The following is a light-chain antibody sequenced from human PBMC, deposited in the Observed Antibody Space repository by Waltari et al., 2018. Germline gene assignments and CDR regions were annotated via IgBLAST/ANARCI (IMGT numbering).Light chain of an antibody. J-gene: IGKJ1*01. CDR3: QHYYTSSWT. CDR2: DVS. V-gene: IGKV1-5*01. Sequence: IQMTQSPSTLSASVGDRVTITCRASQSIGRKLAWYRQKPGKAPNLLIYDVSSFERRVPSRFTGSGSGTEFTLTISNLQPDDFATYYCQHYYTSSWTFGQGTKVEIK. CDR1: QSIGRK.